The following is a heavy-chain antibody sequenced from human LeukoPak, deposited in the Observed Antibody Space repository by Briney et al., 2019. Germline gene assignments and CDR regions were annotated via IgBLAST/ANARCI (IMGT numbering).Heavy chain of an antibody. Sequence: GASVKVSCKASGGTFSSYAISWVRQAPGQGLEWMGRIIPILGIANYAQKFQGRVTIIADKSTSTAYMELSSLRSEDTAVYYCARGGQLWFGDLNYFDFWGQGTLVTVSS. V-gene: IGHV1-69*04. CDR1: GGTFSSYA. J-gene: IGHJ4*02. CDR2: IIPILGIA. CDR3: ARGGQLWFGDLNYFDF. D-gene: IGHD3-10*01.